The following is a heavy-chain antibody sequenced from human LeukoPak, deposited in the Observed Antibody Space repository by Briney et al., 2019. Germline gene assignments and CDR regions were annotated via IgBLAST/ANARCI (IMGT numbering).Heavy chain of an antibody. V-gene: IGHV3-23*01. CDR1: GFAFSTYA. D-gene: IGHD6-6*01. J-gene: IGHJ4*02. CDR3: AKEDSSSSRYYFEY. Sequence: GESLKISCAASGFAFSTYAMSWVRQAPGMGLEWVSAISGSGGGTYYADSVKGRLTISRDNAKNTLYLLMNNLRAEDTAVYYCAKEDSSSSRYYFEYWGQGTLVTVSS. CDR2: ISGSGGGT.